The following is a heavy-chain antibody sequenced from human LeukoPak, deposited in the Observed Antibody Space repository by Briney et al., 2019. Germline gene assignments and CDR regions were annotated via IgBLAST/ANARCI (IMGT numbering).Heavy chain of an antibody. CDR2: IIPIFGTA. D-gene: IGHD2-2*01. CDR1: GGTFSSYA. V-gene: IGHV1-69*13. Sequence: GASVKVSCRASGGTFSSYAISWVRQAPGQGLEWMGGIIPIFGTANYAQKFQGRVTITADESTSTAYMELSSLRSEDTAVYYCARDCSSTSCYGSDAFDIWGQGTMVTVSS. CDR3: ARDCSSTSCYGSDAFDI. J-gene: IGHJ3*02.